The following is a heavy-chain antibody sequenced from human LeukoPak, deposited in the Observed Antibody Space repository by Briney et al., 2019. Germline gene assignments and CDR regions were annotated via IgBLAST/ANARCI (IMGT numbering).Heavy chain of an antibody. CDR3: ARGMRIGTAYGDPRAEYFQH. Sequence: SQTLSLTCTVSGGSISSGSYYWSWIRQPAGKGLEWIGRIYTSGSTNYNPSPKSRVTISVDTSKNQFSLKLSSVTAADTAVYYCARGMRIGTAYGDPRAEYFQHWGQGTLVTVSS. CDR2: IYTSGST. J-gene: IGHJ1*01. D-gene: IGHD4-17*01. CDR1: GGSISSGSYY. V-gene: IGHV4-61*02.